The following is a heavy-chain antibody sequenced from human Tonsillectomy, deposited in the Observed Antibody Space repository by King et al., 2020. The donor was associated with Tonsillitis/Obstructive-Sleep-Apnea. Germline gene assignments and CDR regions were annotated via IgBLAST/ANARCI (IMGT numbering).Heavy chain of an antibody. V-gene: IGHV3-30*01. CDR1: GFTFSNYS. J-gene: IGHJ6*03. CDR3: ARGGDQLVYYYYYYYYMDV. Sequence: VQLVESGGGVVQPGRSLRLSCAASGFTFSNYSMHWVRQAPGKGLEWVAVISYDGTNKNYADSVKGRFTISRDNSKHTLYLQMNSLRADDTAVYYWARGGDQLVYYYYYYYYMDVWGTGTTVTVSS. CDR2: ISYDGTNK. D-gene: IGHD2-2*02.